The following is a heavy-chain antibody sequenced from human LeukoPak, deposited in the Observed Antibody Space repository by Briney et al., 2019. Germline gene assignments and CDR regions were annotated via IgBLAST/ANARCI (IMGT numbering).Heavy chain of an antibody. J-gene: IGHJ4*02. V-gene: IGHV3-23*01. CDR1: GFTFSSYA. D-gene: IGHD2-15*01. Sequence: GGSLRLSCAASGFTFSSYAMSWVRQAPGKGLEWVSAISGSGGSTYYADSVKGRFTISRDNSKNTPYLQMNSLRAEDTAVYYCARYIVVVVAAAFDYWGQGTLVTVSS. CDR2: ISGSGGST. CDR3: ARYIVVVVAAAFDY.